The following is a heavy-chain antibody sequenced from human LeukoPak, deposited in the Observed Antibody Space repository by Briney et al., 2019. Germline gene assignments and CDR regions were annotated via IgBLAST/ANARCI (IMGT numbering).Heavy chain of an antibody. CDR2: IYYSGNT. J-gene: IGHJ4*02. Sequence: SETLSLTCTASGGSISSYYWNWIRQPPGKGLEWIGYIYYSGNTNYNPSRKSRVTISVDTSKRQFSLKLSSVTAADTAVYYCAGDTYGNDYWGQGTLVTVSS. CDR1: GGSISSYY. D-gene: IGHD3-10*01. CDR3: AGDTYGNDY. V-gene: IGHV4-59*01.